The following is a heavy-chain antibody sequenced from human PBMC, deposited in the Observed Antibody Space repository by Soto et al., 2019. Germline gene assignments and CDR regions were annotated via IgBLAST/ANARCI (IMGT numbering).Heavy chain of an antibody. J-gene: IGHJ6*02. CDR1: GFTFSGSA. Sequence: EVQLVESGGGLVQPGGSLKLSCAASGFTFSGSAMHWVRQASGKGLEWVGRIRSKANSYATAYAASVKGRFTISRDDSKNTAYLQMNSLKTEDMAVYYCTSDTARVYYGMDVWGQGTTVTVSS. CDR3: TSDTARVYYGMDV. D-gene: IGHD5-18*01. CDR2: IRSKANSYAT. V-gene: IGHV3-73*02.